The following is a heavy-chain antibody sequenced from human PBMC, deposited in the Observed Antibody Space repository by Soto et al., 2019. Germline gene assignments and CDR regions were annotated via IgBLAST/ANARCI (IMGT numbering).Heavy chain of an antibody. CDR1: GYTFTSYG. CDR2: ISAYNGNT. J-gene: IGHJ4*02. Sequence: QVQLVQSGAEVKKPGASVKVSCKASGYTFTSYGISWVRQAPGQGLEWMGWISAYNGNTNYAQKLQGRVTMTTDTSSSTDYMELRSLSSDDTAVYYCARQSVMITFGGVVPGFDYWGQGTLVTVSS. CDR3: ARQSVMITFGGVVPGFDY. V-gene: IGHV1-18*01. D-gene: IGHD3-16*01.